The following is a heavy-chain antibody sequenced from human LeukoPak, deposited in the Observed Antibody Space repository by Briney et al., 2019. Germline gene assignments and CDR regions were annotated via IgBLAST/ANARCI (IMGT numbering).Heavy chain of an antibody. CDR3: ALRYTTSWYFDD. J-gene: IGHJ4*02. D-gene: IGHD6-13*01. V-gene: IGHV3-23*01. Sequence: GGSLGLSCAASGFTFTTYAMSWVRQAPGKGLEWVSAITVSGDSTHYAGSVRGRFTISRDNSENTLYLQMNSLRAEDTAVYYCALRYTTSWYFDDWGQGTLVTVSS. CDR2: ITVSGDST. CDR1: GFTFTTYA.